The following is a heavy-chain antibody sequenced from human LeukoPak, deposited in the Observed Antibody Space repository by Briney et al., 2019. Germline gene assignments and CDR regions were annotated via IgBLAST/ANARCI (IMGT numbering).Heavy chain of an antibody. CDR1: GYTFTSYD. D-gene: IGHD3-22*01. Sequence: ASVKVSCKASGYTFTSYDINWVRQATGQGLEWMGWMNPNSGNTGYAQKFQGRVTITRNTSISTAYMELSSLRSEDTAVYYCARDDYYDRSGLFDYWGQGTLVTVSS. J-gene: IGHJ4*02. V-gene: IGHV1-8*03. CDR3: ARDDYYDRSGLFDY. CDR2: MNPNSGNT.